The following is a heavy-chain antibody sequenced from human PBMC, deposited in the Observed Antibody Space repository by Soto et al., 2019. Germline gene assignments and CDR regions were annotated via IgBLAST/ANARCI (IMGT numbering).Heavy chain of an antibody. CDR2: IYPGDSDT. V-gene: IGHV5-51*01. CDR1: GYTFTNYW. Sequence: PGESLKSSCEGSGYTFTNYWIGWVRQMPGKGPEWMGIIYPGDSDTKYNPSFQGQVTISADKSITTTYLQWSSLKASDTAIYYCAASIFYYGMDVWGQGTTVTVSS. J-gene: IGHJ6*02. CDR3: AASIFYYGMDV.